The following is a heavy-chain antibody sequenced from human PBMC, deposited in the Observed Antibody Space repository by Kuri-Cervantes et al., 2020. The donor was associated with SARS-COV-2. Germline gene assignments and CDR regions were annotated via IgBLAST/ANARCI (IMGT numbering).Heavy chain of an antibody. J-gene: IGHJ6*02. Sequence: SETLSLTCAVYGGSSSGYYWSWIRQPPGKGLEWIGEINHSGSTNYNPSLKSRVTISVDTSKNQFSLKLSSVTAADTAVYYCARADYGDYLGYYYYGMDVWGQGTTVTVSS. V-gene: IGHV4-34*01. CDR2: INHSGST. CDR3: ARADYGDYLGYYYYGMDV. D-gene: IGHD4-17*01. CDR1: GGSSSGYY.